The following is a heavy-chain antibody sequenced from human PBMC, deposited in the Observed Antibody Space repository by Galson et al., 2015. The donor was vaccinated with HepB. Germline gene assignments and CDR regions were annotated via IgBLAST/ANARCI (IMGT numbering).Heavy chain of an antibody. V-gene: IGHV3-53*01. CDR1: GFSVSSNY. D-gene: IGHD3-22*01. J-gene: IGHJ4*02. CDR3: ARGLVSSGYYGDY. CDR2: IYSGGDT. Sequence: SLRLSCAVSGFSVSSNYMTWVRQAPGKGLECVAGIYSGGDTYYADSVKGRFTVSRDNSKNTLYLQMNSLRAEYAAVYYCARGLVSSGYYGDYWGQGTLVTVSS.